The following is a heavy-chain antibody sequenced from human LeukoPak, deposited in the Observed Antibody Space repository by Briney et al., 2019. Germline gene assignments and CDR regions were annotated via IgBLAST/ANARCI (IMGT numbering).Heavy chain of an antibody. CDR2: MNPNSGNT. CDR1: GYTFTSYD. Sequence: ASVKVSCKASGYTFTSYDINWVRQATGQGLEWMGWMNPNSGNTGYAQKFQGRVTMTRNTSISTAYMELSSLRSEDTAVYYCATKHHYGPLVQGHGYWGQGTLVTVSS. J-gene: IGHJ4*02. D-gene: IGHD6-6*01. V-gene: IGHV1-8*01. CDR3: ATKHHYGPLVQGHGY.